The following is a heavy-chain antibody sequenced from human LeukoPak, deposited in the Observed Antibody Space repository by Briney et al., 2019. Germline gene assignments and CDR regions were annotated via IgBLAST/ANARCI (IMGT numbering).Heavy chain of an antibody. Sequence: GGSLRLSCTASGFTFSSYWMGWVRQAPGKGLEWVANIKQDGSEKYYVDSVKGRFTISRDNAKNSLYLQMNSLRAEDTAVYYCARATYYYDSSGYPLDYWGQGTLVTVSS. CDR2: IKQDGSEK. J-gene: IGHJ4*02. D-gene: IGHD3-22*01. CDR1: GFTFSSYW. V-gene: IGHV3-7*04. CDR3: ARATYYYDSSGYPLDY.